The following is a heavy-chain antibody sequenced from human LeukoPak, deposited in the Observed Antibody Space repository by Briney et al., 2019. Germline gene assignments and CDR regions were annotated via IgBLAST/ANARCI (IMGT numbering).Heavy chain of an antibody. V-gene: IGHV3-23*01. CDR3: AKDQLYSSSWYFGWFDP. CDR1: GFTFSSYG. Sequence: GGTLRLSCAASGFTFSSYGMSWVRQAPGKGLEWVSAISGSGGSTYYADSVKGRFTISRDNSKNTLYLQMNSLRAEDTAVYYCAKDQLYSSSWYFGWFDPWGQGTLVTVSS. D-gene: IGHD6-13*01. J-gene: IGHJ5*02. CDR2: ISGSGGST.